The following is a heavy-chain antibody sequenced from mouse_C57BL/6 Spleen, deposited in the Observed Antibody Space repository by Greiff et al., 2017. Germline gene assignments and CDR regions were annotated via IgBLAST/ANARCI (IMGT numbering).Heavy chain of an antibody. J-gene: IGHJ2*01. CDR3: ARESYYGSNFDY. CDR2: IHPNNGGN. V-gene: IGHV1-22*01. D-gene: IGHD1-1*01. CDR1: GYTFSDYN. Sequence: EVQLQQSGPELVKPGASVQMSCKASGYTFSDYNMLWVTQSHGKSLEWIGYIHPNNGGNSFNQKFKGKATLTVNKSSSTAYMELRSLTSEDSAVYYCARESYYGSNFDYWGQGTTLTVSS.